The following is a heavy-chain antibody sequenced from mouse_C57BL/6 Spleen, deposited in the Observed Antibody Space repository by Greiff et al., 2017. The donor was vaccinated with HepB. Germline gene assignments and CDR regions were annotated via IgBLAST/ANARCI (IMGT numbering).Heavy chain of an antibody. D-gene: IGHD2-4*01. V-gene: IGHV1-42*01. CDR1: GYSFTGYY. CDR2: INPSTGGT. J-gene: IGHJ3*01. CDR3: AREGFMYYDYGSGVAY. Sequence: VQLQQSGPELVKPGASVKISCKASGYSFTGYYMNWVKQSPEKSLEWIGEINPSTGGTTYNQKFKAKATVTVDNSSSTADLQLKSLTSEDSAVYYCAREGFMYYDYGSGVAYWGQGTLVTVSA.